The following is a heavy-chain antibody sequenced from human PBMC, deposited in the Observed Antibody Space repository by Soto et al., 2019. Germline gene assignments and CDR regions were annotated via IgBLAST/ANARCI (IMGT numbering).Heavy chain of an antibody. J-gene: IGHJ2*01. D-gene: IGHD3-16*01. V-gene: IGHV1-45*02. Sequence: ASVKVSCKGSGNTFTYVYLHWVRQAPGQALEWMGWITPFNGNTKYAQKFQDRVTFTGDTSLNTAYMELNSLRVDDTAVYYCARDGWGSSWYFDLWGRGTLVTVSS. CDR3: ARDGWGSSWYFDL. CDR2: ITPFNGNT. CDR1: GNTFTYVY.